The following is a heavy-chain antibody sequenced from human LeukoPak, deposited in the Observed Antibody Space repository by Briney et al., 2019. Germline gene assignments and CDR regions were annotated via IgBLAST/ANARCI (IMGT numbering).Heavy chain of an antibody. CDR1: GGSISSSTYY. CDR3: ARQIFWSGYYSDY. CDR2: ISYSGST. Sequence: SETLSLTCTVSGGSISSSTYYWGWIRQPPGKGLERIGSISYSGSTYYNPSLKSRVTISVDTSKNQFSLKLSSVTAADTAVHYCARQIFWSGYYSDYWGQGTLVTVSS. V-gene: IGHV4-39*01. J-gene: IGHJ4*02. D-gene: IGHD3-3*01.